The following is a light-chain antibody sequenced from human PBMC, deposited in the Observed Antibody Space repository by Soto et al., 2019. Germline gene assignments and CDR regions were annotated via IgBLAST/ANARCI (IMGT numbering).Light chain of an antibody. V-gene: IGKV3-11*01. J-gene: IGKJ5*01. CDR3: QQRSNWPIT. Sequence: ENGLTQSPATLSLSPGERATRSCRASQSVSSYLAWYQQKPGQAPRLLIYDASNRATGIPARFSGSGSGTDFTLTISCLEPEDFAVYYCQQRSNWPITFGQGSLLEIK. CDR1: QSVSSY. CDR2: DAS.